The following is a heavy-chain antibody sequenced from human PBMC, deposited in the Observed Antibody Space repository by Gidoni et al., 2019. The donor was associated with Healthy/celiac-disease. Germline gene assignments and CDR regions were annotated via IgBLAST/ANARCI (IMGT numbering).Heavy chain of an antibody. CDR1: GFTFSSYW. V-gene: IGHV3-7*01. CDR3: AREYYDILTGYSGDAFDI. Sequence: EVQLVESGGGLVQPGGSLRLSCAASGFTFSSYWMSWVRQAPGKGLEWVANIKQDGSEKYYVDSVKGRFTISRDNAKNSLYLQMNSLRAEDTAVYYCAREYYDILTGYSGDAFDIWGQGTMVTVSS. CDR2: IKQDGSEK. D-gene: IGHD3-9*01. J-gene: IGHJ3*02.